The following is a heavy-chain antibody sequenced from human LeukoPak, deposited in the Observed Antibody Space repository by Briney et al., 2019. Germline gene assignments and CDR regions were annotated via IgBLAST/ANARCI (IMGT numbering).Heavy chain of an antibody. V-gene: IGHV4-59*01. J-gene: IGHJ3*02. CDR3: ARSASSTSRSAFDI. CDR1: GGSISSYY. Sequence: SETLSLTCIVSGGSISSYYWSWIRQPPGKGLEWIGYIYYSGSTNYTPSLKSRVTISLDTSQNQFSLKLSSVTAADTAVYYCARSASSTSRSAFDIWGHGTRVTASS. CDR2: IYYSGST.